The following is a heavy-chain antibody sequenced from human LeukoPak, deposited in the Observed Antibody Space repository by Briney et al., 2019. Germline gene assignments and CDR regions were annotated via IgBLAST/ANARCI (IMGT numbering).Heavy chain of an antibody. Sequence: MSSETLSLTCTVSGGSISSSHYYWDWIRQPPGKGLEWIGNIYYSGSTYYNPSLKSRVTISVDTSKNQFSLKLSSVTAADAAVYYCARASYDSSDYEYFQHWGQGTLVTVSS. CDR3: ARASYDSSDYEYFQH. V-gene: IGHV4-39*07. CDR2: IYYSGST. CDR1: GGSISSSHYY. J-gene: IGHJ1*01. D-gene: IGHD3-22*01.